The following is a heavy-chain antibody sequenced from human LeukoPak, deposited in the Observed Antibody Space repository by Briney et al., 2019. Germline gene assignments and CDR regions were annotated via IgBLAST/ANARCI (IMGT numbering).Heavy chain of an antibody. V-gene: IGHV3-53*01. CDR3: ASQASRNYDATYYFDY. CDR2: IYSGGST. CDR1: GFTVSSNY. Sequence: HAGGSLILSCAASGFTVSSNYMSWVRQAPGKGLEWVSVIYSGGSTYYADSVKGRFTISRDNSKNTLYLQMNSLRAEDTAVYYCASQASRNYDATYYFDYWGQGTLVTVSS. J-gene: IGHJ4*02. D-gene: IGHD3-22*01.